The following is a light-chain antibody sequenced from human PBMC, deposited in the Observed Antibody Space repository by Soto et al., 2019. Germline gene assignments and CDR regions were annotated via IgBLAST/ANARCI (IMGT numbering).Light chain of an antibody. CDR3: QDYTSYSGT. V-gene: IGKV1-5*01. J-gene: IGKJ1*01. Sequence: IQVTQSPSTLSASVGDRVIITCRASDSINKLLAWYQQKPGKPPKLLIYDASTLETGVPSRFSGSASGTEFTLTISSLQPDDFATYYCQDYTSYSGTFGQGTKVEIK. CDR1: DSINKL. CDR2: DAS.